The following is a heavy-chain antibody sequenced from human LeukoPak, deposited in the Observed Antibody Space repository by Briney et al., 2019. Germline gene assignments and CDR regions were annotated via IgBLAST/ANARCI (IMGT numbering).Heavy chain of an antibody. J-gene: IGHJ3*02. CDR1: GGSISSYY. V-gene: IGHV4-59*01. D-gene: IGHD3-16*01. CDR3: ARESNRVWAPGAFDI. Sequence: SETLSLTCTVSGGSISSYYWSWIRQPPGKGLGWMGFIYYSGSTNYNPSLKSRVTISVDTSTNQFSLKLSSGTAADTAVYYCARESNRVWAPGAFDIWGQGTMVTVSS. CDR2: IYYSGST.